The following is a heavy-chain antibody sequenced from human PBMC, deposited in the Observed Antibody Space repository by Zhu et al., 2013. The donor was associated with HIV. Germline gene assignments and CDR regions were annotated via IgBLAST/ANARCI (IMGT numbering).Heavy chain of an antibody. Sequence: QVQLVQSGAEVKKPGASVKVSCKASEYTFTAYYLHWVRQAPGQGLEWMGWINPDSGGTNYAQKVQGRVTMTRDTSISTAYMELTSLKSDDTAVYYCARTPGTSYYYYYMDVWGKGTTVTVSS. V-gene: IGHV1-2*02. CDR1: EYTFTAYY. D-gene: IGHD1-7*01. J-gene: IGHJ6*03. CDR2: INPDSGGT. CDR3: ARTPGTSYYYYYMDV.